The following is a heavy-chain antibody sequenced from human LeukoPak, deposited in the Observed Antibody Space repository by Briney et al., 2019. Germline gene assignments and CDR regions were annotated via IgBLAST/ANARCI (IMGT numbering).Heavy chain of an antibody. Sequence: PGGSLRLSCAASGFTFSSYAMSWVRQAPGKGLEWVSAISGSGGGTYYADSVKGRFTISRDNSKNTLYLQMNSLRAEDTAVYYCAKDRVPSFGELDYWGQGTLVTVSS. CDR3: AKDRVPSFGELDY. V-gene: IGHV3-23*01. CDR2: ISGSGGGT. CDR1: GFTFSSYA. D-gene: IGHD3-10*01. J-gene: IGHJ4*02.